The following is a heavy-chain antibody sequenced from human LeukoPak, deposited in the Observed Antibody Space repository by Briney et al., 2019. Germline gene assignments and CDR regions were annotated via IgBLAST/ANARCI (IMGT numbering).Heavy chain of an antibody. J-gene: IGHJ3*01. CDR3: ARDVNGFNYGSAFDV. D-gene: IGHD5-24*01. CDR2: IYTSGSP. V-gene: IGHV4-61*02. Sequence: PSETLSLTCTVSGGSISSGGYYWSWIRQPAGKGLEWIGRIYTSGSPNYNPSLKSRVTISVDTSKNQFSLKLTSVTAADTAVYYCARDVNGFNYGSAFDVWGQGTMVTVSS. CDR1: GGSISSGGYY.